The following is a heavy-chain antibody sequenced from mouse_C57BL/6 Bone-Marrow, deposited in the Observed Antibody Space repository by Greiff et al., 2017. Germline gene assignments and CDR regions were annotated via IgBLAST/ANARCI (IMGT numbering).Heavy chain of an antibody. V-gene: IGHV10-1*01. CDR1: GFSFNTYA. CDR2: IRSKSNNYAT. Sequence: EAGGGLVQPKGSLKLSCAASGFSFNTYAMNWVRQAPGKGLEWVARIRSKSNNYATYYADSVKDRFTISRDDSESMLYLQMNNLKTEDTAMYYCVRHDHSLDAMDYWGQGTSVTVSS. CDR3: VRHDHSLDAMDY. J-gene: IGHJ4*01.